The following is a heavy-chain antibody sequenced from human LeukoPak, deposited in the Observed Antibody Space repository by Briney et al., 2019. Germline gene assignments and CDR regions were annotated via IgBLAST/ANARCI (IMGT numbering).Heavy chain of an antibody. V-gene: IGHV4-38-2*02. J-gene: IGHJ4*02. D-gene: IGHD3-10*01. CDR1: GYSISSGYY. CDR3: ASLFGSGSYSY. Sequence: PTETLSLTCTVSGYSISSGYYWGWIRQPPGKGLEWIGSIYHSGSTYYNPSLKSRVTISVDTSKNQFSLKLSSVTAADTAVYYCASLFGSGSYSYWGQGTLVTVSS. CDR2: IYHSGST.